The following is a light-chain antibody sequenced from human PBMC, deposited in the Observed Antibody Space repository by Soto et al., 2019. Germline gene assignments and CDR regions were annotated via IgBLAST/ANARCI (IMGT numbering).Light chain of an antibody. J-gene: IGLJ3*02. CDR2: DVS. Sequence: QSALTQPRSVSGSPGQSVTISCTGTSSDVGGYNYVSWYQQHPDKAPKLMIYDVSKRPSGAPDRFSGSKSGNTASLTISGLQAEDEADYYCCSYAGSYTWVFGGGTKLTVL. CDR1: SSDVGGYNY. V-gene: IGLV2-11*01. CDR3: CSYAGSYTWV.